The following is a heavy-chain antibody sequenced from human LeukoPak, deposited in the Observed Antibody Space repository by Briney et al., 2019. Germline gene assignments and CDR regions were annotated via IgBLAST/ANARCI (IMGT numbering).Heavy chain of an antibody. V-gene: IGHV3-23*01. CDR2: ITGSGAST. D-gene: IGHD3-22*01. CDR1: GFTFSSYA. Sequence: GGSLRLSCAASGFTFSSYAMNWVRQAPGKGLERVSVITGSGASTYYADSVKGRFTISRDNSKNTVFLQMNNLRAEDTAVYYCATAGGSSGSYPLIYWGQGILVTVSS. J-gene: IGHJ4*02. CDR3: ATAGGSSGSYPLIY.